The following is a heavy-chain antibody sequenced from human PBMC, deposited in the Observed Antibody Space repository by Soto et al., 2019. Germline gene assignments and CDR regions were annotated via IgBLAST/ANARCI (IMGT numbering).Heavy chain of an antibody. Sequence: SETLSLTCTVSGGSISSGGYYWSWIRQHPGKGLEWIGYIYYSGSTYYNPSLKSRVTISVDTSKNQFSLKLSSVTAADTAVYYCARGTFYSNYSDYWGQGNLVTVSS. J-gene: IGHJ4*02. D-gene: IGHD4-4*01. CDR2: IYYSGST. CDR1: GGSISSGGYY. V-gene: IGHV4-31*03. CDR3: ARGTFYSNYSDY.